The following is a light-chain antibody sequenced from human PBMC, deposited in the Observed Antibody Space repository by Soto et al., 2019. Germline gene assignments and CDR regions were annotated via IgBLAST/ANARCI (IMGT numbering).Light chain of an antibody. Sequence: QLVLTQSPSASASLGASVKLTCTLSSGHSSYAIAWHQQQPEKGPRFLMRFNSDGSHSKGDGIPDRFSGSSSGAERYLTIPSLQSEDEADYYCQTWGTGTVVFGGGTKLTVL. CDR1: SGHSSYA. CDR3: QTWGTGTVV. CDR2: FNSDGSH. J-gene: IGLJ2*01. V-gene: IGLV4-69*01.